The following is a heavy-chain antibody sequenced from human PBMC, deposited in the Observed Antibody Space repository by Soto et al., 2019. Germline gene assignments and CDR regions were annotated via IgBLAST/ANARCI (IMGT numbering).Heavy chain of an antibody. V-gene: IGHV4-31*03. D-gene: IGHD5-18*01. J-gene: IGHJ6*02. Sequence: SETLSLTCTVSGGSIRSGGYYWSWVRQNPRRGLEWIGNIYYSGNTYYNPSLKSRLTISVDTSKNQFSLNLSSVTAADTAVYYCARDRLMATAGTARHYFGLDVWGQGTTVTVS. CDR1: GGSIRSGGYY. CDR2: IYYSGNT. CDR3: ARDRLMATAGTARHYFGLDV.